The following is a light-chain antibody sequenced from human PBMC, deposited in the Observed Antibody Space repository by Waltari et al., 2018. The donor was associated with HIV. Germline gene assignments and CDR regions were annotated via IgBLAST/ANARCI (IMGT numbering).Light chain of an antibody. CDR3: ASWDDKLSHWV. J-gene: IGLJ3*02. CDR2: RNE. V-gene: IGLV1-47*01. CDR1: NSNIGNRI. Sequence: QPVLTLPRSASRSPVQRLLMSCSGPNSNIGNRIVSQFQQVPGGAPKIVIYRNERRALGFPDRFTAAKSGSSASLAITGLQSDDEASYYCASWDDKLSHWVFGGGTKLTV.